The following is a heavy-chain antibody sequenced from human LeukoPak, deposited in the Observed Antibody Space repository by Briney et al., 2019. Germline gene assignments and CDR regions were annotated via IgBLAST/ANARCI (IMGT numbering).Heavy chain of an antibody. CDR3: ARSAFPADY. CDR1: GFTFSSYA. Sequence: GGSLRLSCAASGFTFSSYAMTWVRQAPGKGLEWVANIKHDAREKYYVDSVMGRFTISRDNAKNSVYLQMNSLRAEDTALYYCARSAFPADYWGQGILVTVSS. CDR2: IKHDAREK. V-gene: IGHV3-7*01. D-gene: IGHD2/OR15-2a*01. J-gene: IGHJ4*02.